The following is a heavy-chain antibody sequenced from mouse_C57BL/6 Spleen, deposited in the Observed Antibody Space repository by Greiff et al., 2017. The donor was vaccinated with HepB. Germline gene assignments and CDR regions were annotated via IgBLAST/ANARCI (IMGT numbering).Heavy chain of an antibody. V-gene: IGHV2-2*01. CDR3: ASRPRFAY. Sequence: VKLQESGPGLVQPSQSLSITCTVSGFSLTSYGVHWVRQSPGKGLEWLGVIWSGGSTDYNAAFISRLSISKDNSKSQVFFKMNSLQADDTAIYYCASRPRFAYWGQGTLVTVSA. CDR2: IWSGGST. CDR1: GFSLTSYG. J-gene: IGHJ3*01.